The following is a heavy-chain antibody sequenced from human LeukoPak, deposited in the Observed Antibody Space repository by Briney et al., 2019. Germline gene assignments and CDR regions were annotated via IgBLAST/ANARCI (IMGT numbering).Heavy chain of an antibody. D-gene: IGHD3-10*01. CDR1: GFTFDDYG. CDR2: INWNGGST. V-gene: IGHV3-20*04. J-gene: IGHJ4*02. Sequence: GGSLRLSCAASGFTFDDYGMSWVRQAPGKGLEWVSGINWNGGSTGYADSVKGRFTISRDNAKNSLYLQMNSLRAEDTAVYYCARVTSGSSYRPFDYWGQGTLVTVSS. CDR3: ARVTSGSSYRPFDY.